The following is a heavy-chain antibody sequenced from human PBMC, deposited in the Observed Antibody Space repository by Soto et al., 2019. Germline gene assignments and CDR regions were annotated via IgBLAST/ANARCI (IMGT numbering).Heavy chain of an antibody. J-gene: IGHJ3*01. Sequence: QPGGSLRLSCAVSGFTVSNTYMSWVRQAPGKGLEWVAVIYRGVSTHYADSVKGRFTISRDDTKTPIYLQMNSLRAEDTAVYYCARDRSDSSRADSFDVWGQGTMVTVSS. CDR3: ARDRSDSSRADSFDV. CDR1: GFTVSNTY. V-gene: IGHV3-53*01. D-gene: IGHD6-25*01. CDR2: IYRGVST.